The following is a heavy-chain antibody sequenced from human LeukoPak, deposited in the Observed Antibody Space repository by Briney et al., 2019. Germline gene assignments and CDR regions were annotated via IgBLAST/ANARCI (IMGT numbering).Heavy chain of an antibody. CDR1: GFTFDDYA. J-gene: IGHJ2*01. Sequence: GGSLRLSCAASGFTFDDYALHWVRQAPGKGLEWVSVSSGNGGSTYYVDSVKGRFTISRDNNKKSLYSHMNSLRPEDTAFYYCAKAGLRRLDGYNYRNGDWFFDLWGRGTLVSVSS. V-gene: IGHV3-43*02. CDR2: SSGNGGST. D-gene: IGHD5-24*01. CDR3: AKAGLRRLDGYNYRNGDWFFDL.